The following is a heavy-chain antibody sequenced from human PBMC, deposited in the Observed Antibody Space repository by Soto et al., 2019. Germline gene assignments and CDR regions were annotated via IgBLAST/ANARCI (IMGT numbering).Heavy chain of an antibody. CDR3: AKRCLRGGYYYGMDV. J-gene: IGHJ6*04. D-gene: IGHD5-12*01. CDR1: GFTFSSYA. CDR2: ISGSGGST. Sequence: HPGGSLRLSCAASGFTFSSYAMSWVRQAPGKGLEWVSAISGSGGSTYYADSVKGRFTISRDNSKDTLYLQMNSLRAEDTAVYYCAKRCLRGGYYYGMDVWGKGTTVTVSS. V-gene: IGHV3-23*01.